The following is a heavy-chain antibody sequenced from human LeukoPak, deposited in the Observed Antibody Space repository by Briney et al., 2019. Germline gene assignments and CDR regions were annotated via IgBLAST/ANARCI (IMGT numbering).Heavy chain of an antibody. CDR3: ARDHSQSLAFNWFDP. CDR1: GFTFSSYW. D-gene: IGHD2-21*01. V-gene: IGHV3-74*01. J-gene: IGHJ5*02. Sequence: QAGGSLRLSCAASGFTFSSYWMHWVRQAPGKGLVWVSRINSDGSTTSYADSVKGRFTISRDNAKNTLYLQMNSLRAEDTAVYYCARDHSQSLAFNWFDPWGQGTLVTVSS. CDR2: INSDGSTT.